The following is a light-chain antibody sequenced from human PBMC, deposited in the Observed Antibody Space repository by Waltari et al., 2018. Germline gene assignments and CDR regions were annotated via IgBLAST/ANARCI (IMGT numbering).Light chain of an antibody. V-gene: IGKV3-11*01. J-gene: IGKJ4*01. Sequence: EIVLTQSPATLSLSPGERATLSCRASQSVSSYLAWYQQKPAQDPRLLISDAANRATGIPARICGSGAGTDFTLTISSLEPEDFAVYYCQQRSNWPPLTFGGGTKVEIK. CDR2: DAA. CDR3: QQRSNWPPLT. CDR1: QSVSSY.